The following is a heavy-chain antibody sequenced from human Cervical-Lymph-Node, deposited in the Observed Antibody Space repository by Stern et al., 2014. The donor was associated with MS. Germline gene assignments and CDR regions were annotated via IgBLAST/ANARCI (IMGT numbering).Heavy chain of an antibody. Sequence: QVQLQQWGAGLLRPSETLSLTCAVHGASFTDNYWSWIRQTPGKGLEWIGEINHSEKTHHNPSLMSRVPLSVDTSKNQFSRKLNSVTAADTAVYYCARERKVERSARVFVSFDVWGQGTLLTVSS. CDR3: ARERKVERSARVFVSFDV. D-gene: IGHD1-1*01. CDR2: INHSEKT. V-gene: IGHV4-34*01. CDR1: GASFTDNY. J-gene: IGHJ3*01.